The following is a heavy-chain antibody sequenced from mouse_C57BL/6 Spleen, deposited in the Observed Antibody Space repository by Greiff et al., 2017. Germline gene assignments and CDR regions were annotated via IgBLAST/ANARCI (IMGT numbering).Heavy chain of an antibody. Sequence: VQLQQSGPGLVQPSQSLSITCTVSGFSLTSYGVHWVRQSPGKGLEWLGVLWSGGSTDYNAAFISRLSISKDNSKSQVFFKMNSLQADDTAIYYCARDYSNSPFAYWGQGTLVTVSA. CDR2: LWSGGST. V-gene: IGHV2-2*01. J-gene: IGHJ3*01. CDR3: ARDYSNSPFAY. CDR1: GFSLTSYG. D-gene: IGHD2-5*01.